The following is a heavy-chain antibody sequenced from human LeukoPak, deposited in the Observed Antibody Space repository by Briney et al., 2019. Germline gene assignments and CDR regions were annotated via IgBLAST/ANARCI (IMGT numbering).Heavy chain of an antibody. CDR1: GFTFSNAW. CDR2: IKSKTAGGTT. Sequence: GGSLRLSRAASGFTFSNAWMSWVRQAPGKGLEWVGRIKSKTAGGTTDYAAPVKGRFTISRDDSKNTLYLQMNSLKTEDTAVYYCTRRNFGESVDYWGQGTLVTVSS. V-gene: IGHV3-15*01. CDR3: TRRNFGESVDY. J-gene: IGHJ4*02. D-gene: IGHD3-10*01.